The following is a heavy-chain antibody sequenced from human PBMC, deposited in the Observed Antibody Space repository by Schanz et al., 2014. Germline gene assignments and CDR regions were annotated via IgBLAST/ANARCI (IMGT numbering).Heavy chain of an antibody. CDR2: ILLRSGHR. Sequence: EVQLVESGGGLIQPGGSLRLSCAASGFMFEDYAMHWVRQVPGKGLEWVSGILLRSGHRDYANSVKDRFIISRDRSSLYLQMNSLRAEDTAFYYCVKDLAPGGADVWGQGTTVTVSS. V-gene: IGHV3-9*01. CDR3: VKDLAPGGADV. D-gene: IGHD2-15*01. J-gene: IGHJ6*02. CDR1: GFMFEDYA.